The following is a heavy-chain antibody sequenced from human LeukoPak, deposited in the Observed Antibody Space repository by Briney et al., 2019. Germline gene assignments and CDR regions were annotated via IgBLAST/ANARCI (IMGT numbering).Heavy chain of an antibody. CDR2: ISGGGGST. CDR3: AEPASTDY. D-gene: IGHD2-2*01. V-gene: IGHV3-23*01. CDR1: GFTFNSYA. Sequence: GGSLRLSCAASGFTFNSYAMTWVRKAPGKGLEWVSGISGGGGSTCYTDSVKGRFTIHRDNSKNTLYLQMNSLRAEETAIYYCAEPASTDYWGQGTLVTVSS. J-gene: IGHJ4*02.